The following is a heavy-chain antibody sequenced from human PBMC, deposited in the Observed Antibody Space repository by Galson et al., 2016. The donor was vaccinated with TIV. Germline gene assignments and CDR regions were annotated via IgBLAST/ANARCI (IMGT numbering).Heavy chain of an antibody. CDR1: GGSVISGDYH. V-gene: IGHV4-39*07. J-gene: IGHJ4*02. CDR2: MYYTGRT. CDR3: ARDRPSGLFDH. D-gene: IGHD1-26*01. Sequence: ETLSLTCSVSGGSVISGDYHWGWIRQHPGKGLEWIGSMYYTGRTYYNPSLRGRVAISIDTSKNQFSLKLRSMTAADTAVYYCARDRPSGLFDHWGQGTQVTVSS.